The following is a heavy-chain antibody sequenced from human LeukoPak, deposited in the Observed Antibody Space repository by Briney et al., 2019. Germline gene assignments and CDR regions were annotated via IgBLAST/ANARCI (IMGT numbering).Heavy chain of an antibody. CDR1: GFSFSRHW. J-gene: IGHJ4*02. D-gene: IGHD1-26*01. Sequence: GGSLRLSCAASGFSFSRHWMHWVRQAPGKGLVWVSRINSDGSSRSYADSVKGRFTISRDNAKNTLYVQMNSLRAEDTAVYYCAKSTRRPYSGSYYEAFDYWGQGTLVTVSS. CDR2: INSDGSSR. CDR3: AKSTRRPYSGSYYEAFDY. V-gene: IGHV3-74*01.